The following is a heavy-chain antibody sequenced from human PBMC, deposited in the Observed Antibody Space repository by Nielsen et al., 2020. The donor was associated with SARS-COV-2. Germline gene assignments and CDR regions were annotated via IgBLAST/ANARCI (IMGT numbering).Heavy chain of an antibody. CDR3: ARDQCSSTSCYLVGWFDP. V-gene: IGHV3-74*01. J-gene: IGHJ5*02. CDR1: GFTFSSYW. D-gene: IGHD2-2*01. Sequence: GESLKISCAASGFTFSSYWMHWVRQAPGKGLVWVSRINSDGSSTSYADSVKGRFTISRDNAKNTLYLQMNSLRAEDTAVYYCARDQCSSTSCYLVGWFDPWGQGTLVTVSS. CDR2: INSDGSST.